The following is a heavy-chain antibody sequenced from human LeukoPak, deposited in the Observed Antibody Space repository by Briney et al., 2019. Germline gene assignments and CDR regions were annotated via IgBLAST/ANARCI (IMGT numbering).Heavy chain of an antibody. CDR2: IRADAVTT. CDR3: ARVRDYYDSSGYYYSGFDY. CDR1: GFIFSHHG. J-gene: IGHJ4*02. V-gene: IGHV3-23*01. D-gene: IGHD3-22*01. Sequence: GGSLRLSCATSGFIFSHHGMNWVRQAPGKGLEWVSGIRADAVTTYYADSVKGRFIISRDNSKNSLYLQMNSLRAEDTTVYYCARVRDYYDSSGYYYSGFDYWGQGTLVTVSS.